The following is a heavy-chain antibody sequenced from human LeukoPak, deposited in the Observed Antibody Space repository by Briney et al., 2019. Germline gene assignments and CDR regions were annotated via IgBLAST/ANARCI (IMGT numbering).Heavy chain of an antibody. CDR1: GFTFSSYW. CDR2: INPDGLST. D-gene: IGHD2-21*01. Sequence: GGSLRLSCAASGFTFSSYWIHWVRQAPGKGLLWVSRINPDGLSTSHADPVKGRFTISRDNAKNTLYLPMNSLRAEDTAVYYCARDEKDGPLWYWGQGILVIVSS. CDR3: ARDEKDGPLWY. V-gene: IGHV3-74*01. J-gene: IGHJ4*02.